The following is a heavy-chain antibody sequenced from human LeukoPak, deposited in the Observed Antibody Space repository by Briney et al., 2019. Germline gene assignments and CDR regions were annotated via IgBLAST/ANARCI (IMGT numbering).Heavy chain of an antibody. CDR2: IYYSRST. V-gene: IGHV4-59*08. Sequence: SETLSLTCTVSGGSISSYYWSWIRQSPGKGLEWIAYIYYSRSTNYNPSLKSRVTISVDTSKNQFSLKLISVTAADTAVYYCARSRGYSYGTTFLDYWGQGTLVTVSS. CDR1: GGSISSYY. CDR3: ARSRGYSYGTTFLDY. D-gene: IGHD5-18*01. J-gene: IGHJ4*02.